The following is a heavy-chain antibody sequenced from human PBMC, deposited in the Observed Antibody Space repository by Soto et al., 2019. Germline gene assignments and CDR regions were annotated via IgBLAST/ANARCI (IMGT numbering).Heavy chain of an antibody. CDR2: ISSSSSYI. D-gene: IGHD6-13*01. CDR1: GFTFSSYS. CDR3: ARAAAGHYYYYMDV. Sequence: GGSLRLSCAASGFTFSSYSMNWVRQAPGKGLEWVSSISSSSSYIYYADSVKGRFTISRDNAKNSLYLQMNSRRAEDTAVYYCARAAAGHYYYYMDVWGKGTTVTVSS. V-gene: IGHV3-21*01. J-gene: IGHJ6*03.